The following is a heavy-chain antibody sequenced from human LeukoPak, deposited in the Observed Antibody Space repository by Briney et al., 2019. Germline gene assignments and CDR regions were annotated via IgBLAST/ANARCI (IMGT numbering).Heavy chain of an antibody. V-gene: IGHV1-8*03. CDR1: GYTFTSYD. CDR3: ARGRWSYDFWSGYYGDFQH. J-gene: IGHJ1*01. D-gene: IGHD3-3*01. Sequence: ASVKVSCKASGYTFTSYDINWVRQATGQGLEWMGWMNPNSGNTGYAQKFQGRVTITRNTSISTAYMELSSLRSEDTAVYYCARGRWSYDFWSGYYGDFQHWGQGTLVTVSS. CDR2: MNPNSGNT.